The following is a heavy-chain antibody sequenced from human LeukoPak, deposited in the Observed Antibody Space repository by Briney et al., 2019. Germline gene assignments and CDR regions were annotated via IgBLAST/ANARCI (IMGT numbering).Heavy chain of an antibody. D-gene: IGHD5-12*01. CDR1: GGSFSGYY. CDR2: INHSGST. J-gene: IGHJ4*02. CDR3: AGMRLRFPPGGIYYFDY. Sequence: PSETLSLTCAVYGGSFSGYYWSWIRQPPGKGLEWIGEINHSGSTNYNPFLKSRVTISVDTSKNQFSLKLSSVTAADTAVYYCAGMRLRFPPGGIYYFDYWGQGTLVTVSS. V-gene: IGHV4-34*01.